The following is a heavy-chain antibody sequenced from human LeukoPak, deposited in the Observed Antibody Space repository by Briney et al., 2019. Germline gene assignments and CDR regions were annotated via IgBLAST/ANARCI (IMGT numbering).Heavy chain of an antibody. CDR2: ISSSSSYI. D-gene: IGHD2-2*02. Sequence: SGGSLRLSCAASGFTFSSYSMNWVRQAPGKGLEWVSSISSSSSYIYYADSVKGRFTISRDNAKNSLYLQMNSLRAEDTAVYYCARDGGLPAAISEYFQHWGQGTLVTVSS. V-gene: IGHV3-21*01. CDR1: GFTFSSYS. CDR3: ARDGGLPAAISEYFQH. J-gene: IGHJ1*01.